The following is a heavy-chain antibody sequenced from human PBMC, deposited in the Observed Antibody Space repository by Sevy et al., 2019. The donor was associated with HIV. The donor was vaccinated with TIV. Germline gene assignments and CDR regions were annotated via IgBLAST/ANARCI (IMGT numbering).Heavy chain of an antibody. CDR2: ISSSSSTI. Sequence: GGSRRLSCAASGFTFSSYSMNWVRQAPGKGLEWVSYISSSSSTIYYADSVKGRFTISRDNAKNSLYLQMNGLRAEDTAVYYCARRYCSGGSCAAGRAFDIWGQGTMVTVSS. CDR1: GFTFSSYS. J-gene: IGHJ3*02. CDR3: ARRYCSGGSCAAGRAFDI. D-gene: IGHD2-15*01. V-gene: IGHV3-48*01.